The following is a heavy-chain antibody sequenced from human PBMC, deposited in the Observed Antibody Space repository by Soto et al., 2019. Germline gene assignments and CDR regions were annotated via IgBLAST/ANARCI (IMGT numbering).Heavy chain of an antibody. CDR3: ARLSIAAAYEPIAVAGTQTRNFDY. V-gene: IGHV4-39*01. Sequence: SETLSLTCTVSGGSISSSSYYWGWIRQPPGKGLEWIGSIYYSGSTYYNPSLKSRVTISVDTSKNQFSLKLSSVTAADTAVYYCARLSIAAAYEPIAVAGTQTRNFDYWGQGTLVTVSS. J-gene: IGHJ4*02. D-gene: IGHD6-19*01. CDR1: GGSISSSSYY. CDR2: IYYSGST.